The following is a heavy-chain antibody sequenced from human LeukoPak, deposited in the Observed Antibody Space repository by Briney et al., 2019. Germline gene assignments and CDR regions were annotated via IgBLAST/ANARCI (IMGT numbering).Heavy chain of an antibody. V-gene: IGHV4-34*01. D-gene: IGHD1-26*01. CDR3: ARRNSGSSFDS. CDR2: INHSGSA. J-gene: IGHJ4*02. CDR1: GGSFSGYY. Sequence: PSETLSLTCAVYGGSFSGYYWSWIRQPPGKGLEWIGEINHSGSANYNPSLKSRVTISVDTSRSQFSLKLNSVTAADTAVYFCARRNSGSSFDSWGQGTLVTVSS.